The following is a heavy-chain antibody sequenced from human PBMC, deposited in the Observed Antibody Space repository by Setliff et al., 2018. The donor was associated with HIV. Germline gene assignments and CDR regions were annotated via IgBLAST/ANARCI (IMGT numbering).Heavy chain of an antibody. Sequence: ASVKVSCKTSGGTFSTYTIAWVRQAPGQGLEWMGRIIPIFGTPNYAQKFQGRVTITADKSTSTVYLDLRSLTSEDTAMYYCARSVWAVVVPTDPAVDAFAIWGQGTMVTVSS. D-gene: IGHD2-2*01. CDR3: ARSVWAVVVPTDPAVDAFAI. CDR2: IIPIFGTP. J-gene: IGHJ3*02. CDR1: GGTFSTYT. V-gene: IGHV1-69*08.